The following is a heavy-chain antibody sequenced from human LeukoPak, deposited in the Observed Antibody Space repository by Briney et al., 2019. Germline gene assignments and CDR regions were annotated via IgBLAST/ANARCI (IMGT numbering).Heavy chain of an antibody. CDR1: GGSISNYY. J-gene: IGHJ4*02. CDR2: IYSDGRT. D-gene: IGHD3-10*01. CDR3: ARDLSSRGVISLDY. Sequence: SETLSFTCTVSGGSISNYYWRWIRQPAGKGLEWIGRIYSDGRTNYDLSLSSRLAMSVDTSKNQFSLKLSSVTAADKAVYYCARDLSSRGVISLDYWGQGTLVTVSS. V-gene: IGHV4-4*07.